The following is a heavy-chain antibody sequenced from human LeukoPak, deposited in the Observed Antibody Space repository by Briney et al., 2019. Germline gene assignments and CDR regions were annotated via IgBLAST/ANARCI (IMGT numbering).Heavy chain of an antibody. J-gene: IGHJ6*02. D-gene: IGHD2-15*01. CDR3: ARGNGVVAATAYYYGMDV. V-gene: IGHV4-38-2*02. CDR1: GYSISSGYY. Sequence: SETLSLTCTVSGYSISSGYYWGWIRQPPGKGLEWIGSIYHSGSTYYNPSLKSRVTVSVDTSKNQFSLKLSSVTAADTAVYYCARGNGVVAATAYYYGMDVWGQGTTVTVSS. CDR2: IYHSGST.